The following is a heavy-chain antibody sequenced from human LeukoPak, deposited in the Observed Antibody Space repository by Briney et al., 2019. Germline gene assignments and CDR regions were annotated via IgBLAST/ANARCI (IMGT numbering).Heavy chain of an antibody. J-gene: IGHJ4*02. CDR2: ISSGGGT. Sequence: PGGSLRLSCAASGFSVSNTYMSWVRRAPGKGLESVSLISSGGGTYYADSVKGRFTISRDNSKNALYLQMNSLRGEDTALYYCARGGLLSGGSPSPPFDDWGLGTLVTVSS. CDR3: ARGGLLSGGSPSPPFDD. V-gene: IGHV3-53*01. CDR1: GFSVSNTY. D-gene: IGHD2/OR15-2a*01.